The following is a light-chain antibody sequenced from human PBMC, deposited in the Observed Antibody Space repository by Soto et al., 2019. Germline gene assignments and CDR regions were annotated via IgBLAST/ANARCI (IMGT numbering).Light chain of an antibody. V-gene: IGKV3-11*01. CDR2: DAS. Sequence: EIVLTQSPATLSLSPGERATLACRASQSVSIYLAWYQQKPGQAPRLLIYDASNRATGIPARFSGSGSGTDFTLTSSNLEPEDFAVYYCQQRSNWPPLTFGGGTKVEIK. CDR1: QSVSIY. J-gene: IGKJ4*01. CDR3: QQRSNWPPLT.